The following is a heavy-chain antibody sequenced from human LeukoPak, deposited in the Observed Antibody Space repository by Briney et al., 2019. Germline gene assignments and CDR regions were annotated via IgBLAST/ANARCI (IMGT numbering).Heavy chain of an antibody. CDR3: AKDQGATRFAP. Sequence: GGSLRLSCAASGFTFSSYAMSWVRQAPGKGLEWVSAISGSGGSTYYADSVKGRFTISRDNSKNTLYLQMDSLRAEDTAVYYCAKDQGATRFAPWGQGTLVTVSS. CDR1: GFTFSSYA. V-gene: IGHV3-23*01. D-gene: IGHD1-26*01. CDR2: ISGSGGST. J-gene: IGHJ5*02.